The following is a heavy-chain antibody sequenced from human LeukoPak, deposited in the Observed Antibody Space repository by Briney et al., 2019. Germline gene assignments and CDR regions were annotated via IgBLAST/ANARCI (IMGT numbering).Heavy chain of an antibody. Sequence: RGSLRLSCAASGFTFSSYAMHWVRQAPGKGLEWVAVISYDGSNKYYADSVKGRFTISRDNSKNTLYLQMNSLRAEDTAVYYCASPRWRMVATTLFDYWGQGTLVTVSS. J-gene: IGHJ4*02. CDR3: ASPRWRMVATTLFDY. CDR1: GFTFSSYA. D-gene: IGHD5-12*01. CDR2: ISYDGSNK. V-gene: IGHV3-30*04.